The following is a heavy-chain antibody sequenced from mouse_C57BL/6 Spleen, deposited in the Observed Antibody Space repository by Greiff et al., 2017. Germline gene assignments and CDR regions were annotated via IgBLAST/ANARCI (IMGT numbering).Heavy chain of an antibody. V-gene: IGHV5-17*01. Sequence: VQLKESGGGLVKPGGSLKLSCAASGFTFSDYGMHWVRQAPEKGLEWVAYISSGSSTIYYADTVKGRFTISRDNAKNTLFLQMTSLRSEDTAMYYGATSYYYGSSYYAMDYWGQGTSVTVSS. CDR3: ATSYYYGSSYYAMDY. J-gene: IGHJ4*01. CDR1: GFTFSDYG. D-gene: IGHD1-1*01. CDR2: ISSGSSTI.